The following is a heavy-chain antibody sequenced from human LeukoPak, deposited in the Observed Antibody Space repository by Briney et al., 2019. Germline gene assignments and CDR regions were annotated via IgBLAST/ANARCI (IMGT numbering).Heavy chain of an antibody. CDR3: ATVSDQLDY. Sequence: SETLSLTCTVSGGSISSDYWGWIRQPPGKGLEWIGSMYYSGSTYYNPSLKSRVTISVDTSKNHFSLKPSSVTAADTAVYYCATVSDQLDYWGQGTLVTVSA. V-gene: IGHV4-39*02. J-gene: IGHJ4*02. CDR1: GGSISSDY. D-gene: IGHD1-1*01. CDR2: MYYSGST.